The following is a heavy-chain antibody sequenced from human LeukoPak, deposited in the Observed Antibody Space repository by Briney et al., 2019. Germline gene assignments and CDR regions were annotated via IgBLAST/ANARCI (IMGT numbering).Heavy chain of an antibody. D-gene: IGHD2-15*01. V-gene: IGHV1-18*01. J-gene: IGHJ5*02. CDR3: ARELKRYCSGGSCYSNWFDP. Sequence: VASVKVSCKASGYTFTSYGISWVRQAPGQGLEWMGWISAYNGNTNYAQKLQGRVTMTTDTSTSTAYMELRSLRSDDTAVYYCARELKRYCSGGSCYSNWFDPWGQGILVTVSS. CDR2: ISAYNGNT. CDR1: GYTFTSYG.